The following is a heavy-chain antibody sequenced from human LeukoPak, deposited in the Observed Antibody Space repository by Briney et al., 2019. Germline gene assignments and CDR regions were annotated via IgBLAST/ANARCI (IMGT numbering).Heavy chain of an antibody. J-gene: IGHJ6*03. D-gene: IGHD3-3*01. CDR2: IYYSGST. V-gene: IGHV4-59*01. CDR3: AREAVFGVVKHTYYYYYMDV. CDR1: GDSISSYY. Sequence: SETLSLTCTVSGDSISSYYWSWIRQPPGKGLEWIGYIYYSGSTNYNPSLKSRVTISVDTSENQFSLKLSSVTAADTAVYYCAREAVFGVVKHTYYYYYMDVWGKGTTVTVSS.